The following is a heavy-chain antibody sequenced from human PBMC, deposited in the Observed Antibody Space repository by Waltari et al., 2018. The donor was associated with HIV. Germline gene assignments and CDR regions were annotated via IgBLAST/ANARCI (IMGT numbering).Heavy chain of an antibody. CDR1: GFRLSVYS. Sequence: QVQLVESGGGLVKPGGSLRLSCAASGFRLSVYSMLWIRQAPGEGLEWVSFISSGGNIMDYADSVKGRFTISRDNAKNSLYLQMDSLRAEDTAVYYCARDRFSVAGTNFDYWGQGTLVSVSS. J-gene: IGHJ4*02. V-gene: IGHV3-11*01. D-gene: IGHD6-19*01. CDR2: ISSGGNIM. CDR3: ARDRFSVAGTNFDY.